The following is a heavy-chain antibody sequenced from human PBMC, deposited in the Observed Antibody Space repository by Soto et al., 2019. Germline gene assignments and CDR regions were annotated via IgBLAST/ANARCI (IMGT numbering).Heavy chain of an antibody. CDR3: ARAHDYSNYAYGIDY. V-gene: IGHV3-21*01. Sequence: GGSLRLSCAASGFTFSSYSMNWVRQAPGKGLEWVSSISSSSSYIYYADSVKGRFTISRDNAKNSLYLQMNSLRAEDTAVYYCARAHDYSNYAYGIDYWGQGTTVTVSS. CDR1: GFTFSSYS. J-gene: IGHJ6*02. CDR2: ISSSSSYI. D-gene: IGHD4-4*01.